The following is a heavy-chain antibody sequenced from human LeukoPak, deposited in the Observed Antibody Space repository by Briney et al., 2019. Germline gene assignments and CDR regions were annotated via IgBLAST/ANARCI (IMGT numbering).Heavy chain of an antibody. J-gene: IGHJ4*02. V-gene: IGHV3-30*18. CDR3: AKDLRGRYSLDY. Sequence: PGGPRRLSCAASGFTFSSDGMHWVRQAPGKGLEWVAVISHHGINKIYADSVKGSFTISRDNSKNTLYLQLNALRAEDTAVYYCAKDLRGRYSLDYWGPGTLVTVSP. CDR1: GFTFSSDG. CDR2: ISHHGINK. D-gene: IGHD6-13*01.